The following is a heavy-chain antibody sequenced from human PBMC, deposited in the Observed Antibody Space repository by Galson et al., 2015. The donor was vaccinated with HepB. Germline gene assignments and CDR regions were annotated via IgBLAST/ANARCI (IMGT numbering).Heavy chain of an antibody. D-gene: IGHD3-16*01. CDR3: AKGDVWGSAARNYGMDV. Sequence: SLRLSCAASGLTFSNYAMTWVRQAPGKGLEWVSSISAGGDTTYYADSVKGRFTISRDNAKKMLSLRTNSLRADDTAVYYCAKGDVWGSAARNYGMDVWGQGTTVTVSS. V-gene: IGHV3-23*01. J-gene: IGHJ6*02. CDR1: GLTFSNYA. CDR2: ISAGGDTT.